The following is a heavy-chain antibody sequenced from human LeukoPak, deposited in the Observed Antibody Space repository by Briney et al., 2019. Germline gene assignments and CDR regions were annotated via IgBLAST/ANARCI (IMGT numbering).Heavy chain of an antibody. CDR1: GGSISSYY. J-gene: IGHJ4*02. D-gene: IGHD2-2*01. Sequence: PSETLSLTCTVSGGSISSYYWSWIRQPPGKGLEWIGYIYYSGSTNCNPSLKSRVTISVDTSKSQFSLKLSSVTAADTAVYYCARLPLTCSSTSCPFDYWGQGTLVTVSS. V-gene: IGHV4-59*12. CDR2: IYYSGST. CDR3: ARLPLTCSSTSCPFDY.